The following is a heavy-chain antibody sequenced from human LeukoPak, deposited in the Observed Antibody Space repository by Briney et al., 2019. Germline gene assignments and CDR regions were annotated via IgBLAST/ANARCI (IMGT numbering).Heavy chain of an antibody. CDR3: AQYYDSSGSHGGSWLDP. D-gene: IGHD3-22*01. CDR2: ISAYNGNT. CDR1: GYTFTSYG. V-gene: IGHV1-18*01. J-gene: IGHJ5*02. Sequence: GASVKVSCKASGYTFTSYGISWVRQAPGQGLEWMGWISAYNGNTNYAQKLQGRVTMTTDTSTSTAYMELRSLRSDDTAVYYCAQYYDSSGSHGGSWLDPWGQGTLVTVSS.